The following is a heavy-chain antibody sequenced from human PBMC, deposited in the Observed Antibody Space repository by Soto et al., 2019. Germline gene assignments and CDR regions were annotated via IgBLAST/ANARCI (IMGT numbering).Heavy chain of an antibody. V-gene: IGHV4-59*08. Sequence: SETLSLTCTVSGGSISSYYWSRIRQPPGKGLEWIGYIYYSGSTNYNPSLKSRVTISVDTSKNQFSLKLSSVTAADTAVYYCARLRLYYYDSSGPFDIWGQGTMVTVSS. J-gene: IGHJ3*02. CDR2: IYYSGST. CDR3: ARLRLYYYDSSGPFDI. D-gene: IGHD3-22*01. CDR1: GGSISSYY.